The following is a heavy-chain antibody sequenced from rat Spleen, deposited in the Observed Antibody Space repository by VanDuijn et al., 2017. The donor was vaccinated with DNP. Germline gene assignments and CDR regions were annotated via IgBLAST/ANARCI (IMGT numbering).Heavy chain of an antibody. CDR3: TRYNSGYYFDY. CDR2: INTDGGVT. CDR1: GFTFSYYD. J-gene: IGHJ2*01. Sequence: EVQLVESGGGLVQPGRSLKLSCAASGFTFSYYDMYWIRQAPTKGLEWVSSINTDGGVTYYPDSVKGRFTISRDNAKSTLYLQMNSLRSEDTATYYCTRYNSGYYFDYWGQGVMVTVSS. V-gene: IGHV5-19*01. D-gene: IGHD4-3*01.